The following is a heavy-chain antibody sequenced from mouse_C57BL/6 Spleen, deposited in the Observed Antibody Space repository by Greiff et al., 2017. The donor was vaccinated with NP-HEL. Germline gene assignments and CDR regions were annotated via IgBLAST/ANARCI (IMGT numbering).Heavy chain of an antibody. Sequence: EVKLMESGGGLVQPGGSLSLSCAASGFTFTDYYMSWVRQPPGKALEWLGFIRNKANGYTTEYSASVKGRFTISRDNSQSILYLQMNTLRAEDSATYYCARYDYYGSSPWFAYWGQGTLVTVSA. D-gene: IGHD1-1*01. CDR1: GFTFTDYY. CDR3: ARYDYYGSSPWFAY. CDR2: IRNKANGYTT. V-gene: IGHV7-3*01. J-gene: IGHJ3*01.